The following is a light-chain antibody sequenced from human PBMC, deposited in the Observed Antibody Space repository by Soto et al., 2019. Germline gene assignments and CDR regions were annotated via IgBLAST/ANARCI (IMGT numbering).Light chain of an antibody. CDR1: QSVSNN. Sequence: ETLLTQSPGTLSLSPGERATLSCRASQSVSNNYLAWYQQKPGQAPRLLIYGASTRATGIPARFSGSGSGTEFTLTISGLQSEDFAVYYCQQYNNWPRTFGQGTKVDIK. CDR2: GAS. V-gene: IGKV3-15*01. J-gene: IGKJ1*01. CDR3: QQYNNWPRT.